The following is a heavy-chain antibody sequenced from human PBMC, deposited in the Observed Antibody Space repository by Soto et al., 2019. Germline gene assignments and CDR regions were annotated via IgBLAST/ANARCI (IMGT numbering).Heavy chain of an antibody. V-gene: IGHV1-18*01. CDR3: ARDRVYTGGSDADY. D-gene: IGHD2-8*02. CDR1: GYTFSNYA. CDR2: INTGSGYT. Sequence: QVHLVQSGAEVKKPGSSVRVSCKTSGYTFSNYAISWVRQAPGQALEWMGWINTGSGYTNYAHDRVTMSKDASTYTAYLEVPCLRSDDTAIAYSARDRVYTGGSDADYWGQGTLVTVSS. J-gene: IGHJ4*02.